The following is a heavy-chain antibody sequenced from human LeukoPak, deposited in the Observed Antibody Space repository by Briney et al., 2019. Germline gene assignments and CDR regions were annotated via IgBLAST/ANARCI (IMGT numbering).Heavy chain of an antibody. J-gene: IGHJ4*02. D-gene: IGHD3-22*01. CDR1: GYTFTSYY. CDR3: ARGSYSSGYSGY. V-gene: IGHV1-46*01. Sequence: GASVKVSCKASGYTFTSYYMNWVRQAPGQGLEWMGIINPTGGSTSYAQKFQGRVTITTDESTSTAYMELSSLRSEDTAVYYCARGSYSSGYSGYWGQGTLVTVSS. CDR2: INPTGGST.